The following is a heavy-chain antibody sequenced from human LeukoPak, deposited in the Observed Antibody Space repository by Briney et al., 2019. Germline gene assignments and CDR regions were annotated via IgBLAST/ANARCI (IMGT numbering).Heavy chain of an antibody. D-gene: IGHD6-13*01. J-gene: IGHJ5*02. CDR2: IYHSGST. CDR1: GGSISSGGYS. CDR3: AREDSSSYWFDP. Sequence: PSETLSLTCAVSGGSISSGGYSWSWIRRPPGKGLEWIGYIYHSGSTYYNPSLKSRVTISVDGSKNQFSLKLSSVTAADTAVYYCAREDSSSYWFDPWGQGTLVTVSS. V-gene: IGHV4-30-2*01.